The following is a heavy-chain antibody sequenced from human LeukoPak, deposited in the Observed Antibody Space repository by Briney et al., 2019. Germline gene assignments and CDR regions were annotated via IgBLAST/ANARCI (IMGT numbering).Heavy chain of an antibody. Sequence: GGSQRLSCAGSGFNFGIYSMDWVRQAPGKGLEWVAYVSAGSTGIFYAASVKGRFSISRDNAQKSLYLQMNSLRAEDTAIYYCVREKGGFGFVLWGRGTLVTVSS. CDR3: VREKGGFGFVL. J-gene: IGHJ4*02. CDR1: GFNFGIYS. V-gene: IGHV3-48*04. CDR2: VSAGSTGI. D-gene: IGHD3-16*01.